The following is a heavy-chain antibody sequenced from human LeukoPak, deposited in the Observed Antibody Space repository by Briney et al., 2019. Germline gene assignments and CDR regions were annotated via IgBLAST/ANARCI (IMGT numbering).Heavy chain of an antibody. CDR1: GYTFTGYY. CDR2: INPNSGGT. V-gene: IGHV1-2*03. CDR3: ARSIVATHPFDY. Sequence: LEASVKVSCKASGYTFTGYYMHWVRQAPGQGLEWMGWINPNSGGTNYAQKFQGRVTMTRDTSISTAYMELSRLRSDDTAVYYCARSIVATHPFDYWGQGTLVTVSS. D-gene: IGHD5-12*01. J-gene: IGHJ4*02.